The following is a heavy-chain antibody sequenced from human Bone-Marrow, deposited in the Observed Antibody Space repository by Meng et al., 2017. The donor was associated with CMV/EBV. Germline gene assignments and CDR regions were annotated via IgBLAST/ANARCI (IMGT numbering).Heavy chain of an antibody. V-gene: IGHV1-2*02. D-gene: IGHD2-2*01. CDR3: ASQIVVVPAAKYHNWFDP. CDR2: INPNSGGT. Sequence: ASVKVSCKASGYTFTGYYMHWVRQAPGQGLEWMGWINPNSGGTNYAQKFQGRVTMTGDTSISTAYMELSRLRSDDTAVYYCASQIVVVPAAKYHNWFDPWGQGTLVTVSS. J-gene: IGHJ5*02. CDR1: GYTFTGYY.